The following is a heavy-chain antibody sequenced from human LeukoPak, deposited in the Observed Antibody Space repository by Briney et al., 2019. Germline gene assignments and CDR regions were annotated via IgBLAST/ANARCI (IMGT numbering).Heavy chain of an antibody. V-gene: IGHV5-10-1*01. D-gene: IGHD6-19*01. Sequence: GESLKISCKGSGYSFTSYWISWVRQKPGKGLEWMGRIDPSDSYTNYSPSFQGHVTISADKSISTAYLQWSSLKASDTAMYYCARHGSLNGYSGWYIYWGQGTLVTVSS. J-gene: IGHJ4*02. CDR1: GYSFTSYW. CDR3: ARHGSLNGYSGWYIY. CDR2: IDPSDSYT.